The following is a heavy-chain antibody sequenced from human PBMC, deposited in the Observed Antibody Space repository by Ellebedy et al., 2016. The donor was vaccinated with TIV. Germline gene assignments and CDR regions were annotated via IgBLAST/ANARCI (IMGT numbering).Heavy chain of an antibody. CDR1: GFTFSSYS. J-gene: IGHJ5*02. CDR2: ITSSSRHI. Sequence: GESLKISCADSGFTFSSYSMNWVRQAPGKGLEWVSSITSSSRHIYYADSVKGRFTISRDNAKNSLYLQMNSLRPEDTAVYYCATEGGFCSDGGCRWFDHWGQGTLVTVSS. V-gene: IGHV3-21*01. D-gene: IGHD2-15*01. CDR3: ATEGGFCSDGGCRWFDH.